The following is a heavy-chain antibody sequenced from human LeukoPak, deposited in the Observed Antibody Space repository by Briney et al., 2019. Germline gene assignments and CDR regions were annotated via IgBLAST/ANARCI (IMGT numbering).Heavy chain of an antibody. CDR2: ISYDGSNK. V-gene: IGHV3-30-3*01. Sequence: QPRRSLRLSCTASGFTFSSYAMHWVRQAPGKGLEWVAVISYDGSNKYYADSVKGRFTISRDNSKNTLYLQMNSLRAEDTAVYYCARGLCRFGLSGYQLLQEVPNDYWGQGTLVTVSS. CDR3: ARGLCRFGLSGYQLLQEVPNDY. CDR1: GFTFSSYA. J-gene: IGHJ4*02. D-gene: IGHD2-2*01.